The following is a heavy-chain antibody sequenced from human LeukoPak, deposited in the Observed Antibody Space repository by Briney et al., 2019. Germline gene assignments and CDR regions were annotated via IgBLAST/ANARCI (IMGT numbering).Heavy chain of an antibody. V-gene: IGHV1-69*04. CDR3: ARDYRGGGTTVTTAF. J-gene: IGHJ4*02. Sequence: GSSVKVSCKASGGTFSSYAISWVRQAPGQGLEWMGRIIPILVIANYAKKFQGRVTITADTSTSTAYMELRSLKSEDTAVYYCARDYRGGGTTVTTAFWGQGTLVTVSS. CDR1: GGTFSSYA. D-gene: IGHD4-17*01. CDR2: IIPILVIA.